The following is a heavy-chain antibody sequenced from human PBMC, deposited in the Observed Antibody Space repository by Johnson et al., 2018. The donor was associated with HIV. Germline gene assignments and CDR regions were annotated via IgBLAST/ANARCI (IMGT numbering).Heavy chain of an antibody. CDR3: AKDQHGPLVPTVMRDDAFDI. CDR1: GFTLDDYA. D-gene: IGHD5-12*01. CDR2: FTWDGDRT. V-gene: IGHV3-20*04. J-gene: IGHJ3*02. Sequence: VQLVESGGGVVRPGGSLRLSCAASGFTLDDYAMNWVRQAPGKVLEWVSGFTWDGDRTAYADSVKGRFTVSRDNSKNAVYLQMNSLGAGDTAVYYCAKDQHGPLVPTVMRDDAFDIWGQGTMVTVSS.